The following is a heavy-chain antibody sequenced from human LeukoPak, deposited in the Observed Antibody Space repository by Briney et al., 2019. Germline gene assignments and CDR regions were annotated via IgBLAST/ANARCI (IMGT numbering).Heavy chain of an antibody. CDR3: ARHGHCSSTSCYMGWFDP. J-gene: IGHJ5*02. Sequence: SETLSLTCTVSGGSISSYYWSWIRQPPGQGLEWIGYIYFSGSTNYNPSLKSRVTISVDTSKNQFSLKLSSVTAADTAVYYCARHGHCSSTSCYMGWFDPWGQGTLVTVSS. V-gene: IGHV4-59*08. D-gene: IGHD2-2*02. CDR1: GGSISSYY. CDR2: IYFSGST.